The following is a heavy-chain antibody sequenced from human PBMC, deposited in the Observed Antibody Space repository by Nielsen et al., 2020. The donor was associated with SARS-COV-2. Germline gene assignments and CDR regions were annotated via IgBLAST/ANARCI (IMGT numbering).Heavy chain of an antibody. D-gene: IGHD3-10*01. CDR3: ARDAGSGSYYNLRGMNWFDP. CDR2: ISAYNGNT. V-gene: IGHV1-18*01. Sequence: WVRQAPGQGLEWMGWISAYNGNTNYAQKLQGRVTMTTDTSTSTAYMELGSLRSDDTAVYYCARDAGSGSYYNLRGMNWFDPWGQGTLVTVSS. J-gene: IGHJ5*02.